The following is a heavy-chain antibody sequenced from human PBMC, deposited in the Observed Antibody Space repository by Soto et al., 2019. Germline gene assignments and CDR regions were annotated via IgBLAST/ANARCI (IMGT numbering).Heavy chain of an antibody. J-gene: IGHJ4*02. D-gene: IGHD6-6*01. CDR2: FYHSGST. CDR1: GGSISSDGYS. Sequence: SETLSLTCAVSGGSISSDGYSWSWIRQPPGKGLEWLGYFYHSGSTYYNSSLKSRVTISLDRSKNQFSLKLSSVTAADTAVYYCARGTGSSSDAFWLFDYWGQGTLVTVSS. CDR3: ARGTGSSSDAFWLFDY. V-gene: IGHV4-30-2*01.